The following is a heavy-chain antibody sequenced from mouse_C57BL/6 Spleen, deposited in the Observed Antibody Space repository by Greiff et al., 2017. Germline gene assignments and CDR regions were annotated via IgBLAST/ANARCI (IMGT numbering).Heavy chain of an antibody. CDR2: ISYDGSN. CDR1: GYSITSGYY. J-gene: IGHJ1*03. V-gene: IGHV3-6*01. CDR3: ARDLYDYGYFDV. D-gene: IGHD2-3*01. Sequence: EVQLVESGPGLVKPSQSLSLTCSVTGYSITSGYYWNWIRQFPGNKLEWMGYISYDGSNNYNPSLKNRISITRDTSKNQFFLKLNSVTTEDTATYYCARDLYDYGYFDVWGTGTTVTVSS.